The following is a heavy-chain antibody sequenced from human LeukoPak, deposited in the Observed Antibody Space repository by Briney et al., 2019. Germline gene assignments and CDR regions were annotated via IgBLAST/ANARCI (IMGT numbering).Heavy chain of an antibody. V-gene: IGHV3-64*01. CDR1: GFTFSSYA. J-gene: IGHJ6*02. D-gene: IGHD6-13*01. Sequence: QSGGSLRLSCAASGFTFSSYAMHWVRQAPGKGLEYVSAISSNGGSTYYANSVKGRFTISRDNSKNTLYLQMGSLRAEDMAVYYCARVGYTSYYYYGMDVWGQGTTVTVSS. CDR3: ARVGYTSYYYYGMDV. CDR2: ISSNGGST.